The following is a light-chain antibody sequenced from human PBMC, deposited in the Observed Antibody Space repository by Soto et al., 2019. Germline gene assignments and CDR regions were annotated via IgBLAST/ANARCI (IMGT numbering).Light chain of an antibody. Sequence: IQMTKSPSSLSASGGDRFTITCRASQSISSYLNWYQQRPGKAPKVLIYTASSLQSGVPSRFSGSGSGTDFTLTISSLQPEDYATYYCLQDYNYPRTFGQVT. CDR1: QSISSY. V-gene: IGKV1-6*01. J-gene: IGKJ1*01. CDR3: LQDYNYPRT. CDR2: TAS.